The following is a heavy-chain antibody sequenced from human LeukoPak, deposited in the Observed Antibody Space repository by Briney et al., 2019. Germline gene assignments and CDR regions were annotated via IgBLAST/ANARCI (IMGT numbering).Heavy chain of an antibody. CDR3: ARQDSGWYRNGMDV. CDR2: INHSGST. CDR1: GGSISSGSYY. V-gene: IGHV4-39*01. Sequence: SETLSLTCTVSGGSISSGSYYWSWIRQPPGKGLEWIGEINHSGSTNYNPSLKSRVTISVDTSKNQFSLKLSSVTAADTAVYYCARQDSGWYRNGMDVWGKGTTVTVSS. J-gene: IGHJ6*04. D-gene: IGHD6-19*01.